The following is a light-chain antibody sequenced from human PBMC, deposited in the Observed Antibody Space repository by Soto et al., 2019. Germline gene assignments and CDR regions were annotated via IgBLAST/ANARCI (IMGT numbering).Light chain of an antibody. CDR2: ENT. Sequence: QAVVTQPPSVSGAPGQRVTISCTGSSSNIGAVFDVHWYQQVPGTAPKLIIYENTKRPSWVPDRFSGSKSGTSASLAITGLQAEDEADYYCQSYDSGLSGWLFGGGTKVTVL. V-gene: IGLV1-40*01. CDR1: SSNIGAVFD. J-gene: IGLJ2*01. CDR3: QSYDSGLSGWL.